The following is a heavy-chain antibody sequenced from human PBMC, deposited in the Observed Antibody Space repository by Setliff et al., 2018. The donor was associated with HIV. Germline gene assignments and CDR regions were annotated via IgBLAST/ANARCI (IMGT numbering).Heavy chain of an antibody. CDR1: GYTFTTYG. J-gene: IGHJ3*02. V-gene: IGHV1-18*01. D-gene: IGHD3-10*01. CDR3: ARDRAGDAFVI. CDR2: SSAYNGNT. Sequence: SVKVSCKASGYTFTTYGINWVRQAPGQGLEWMGWSSAYNGNTNYAQKLQGRVTMTTDTSTSTAYMELRSLRSDDTAVYYCARDRAGDAFVIWGQGTMITVSS.